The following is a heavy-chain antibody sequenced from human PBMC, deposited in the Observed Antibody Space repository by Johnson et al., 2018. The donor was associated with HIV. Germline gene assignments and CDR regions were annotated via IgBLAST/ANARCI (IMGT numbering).Heavy chain of an antibody. D-gene: IGHD2-15*01. Sequence: VQLVESGGGVVQPGRSLRLSCAASGFTFSSYAMHWVRQAPGKGLEWVAVISYDGSNKYYADSVRGRFTISRDNSKNTLFLQMNSLRAEDTALYYCAKDMRGTDMDTFDLWGQGTMVTVSS. CDR3: AKDMRGTDMDTFDL. CDR2: ISYDGSNK. V-gene: IGHV3-30-3*01. J-gene: IGHJ3*01. CDR1: GFTFSSYA.